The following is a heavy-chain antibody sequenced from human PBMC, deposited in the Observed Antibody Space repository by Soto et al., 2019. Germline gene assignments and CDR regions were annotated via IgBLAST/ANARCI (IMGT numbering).Heavy chain of an antibody. Sequence: TLSLTCTVSGGSISSGDYYWSWIRQPPGKGLEWIGYIYYSGSTYYNPSLKSRVTISVDTSKNQFSLKLSSVTAADTAVYYYARDDQRGMKVFDYWGQGTLVTVSS. D-gene: IGHD2-2*01. V-gene: IGHV4-30-4*01. CDR2: IYYSGST. CDR3: ARDDQRGMKVFDY. J-gene: IGHJ4*02. CDR1: GGSISSGDYY.